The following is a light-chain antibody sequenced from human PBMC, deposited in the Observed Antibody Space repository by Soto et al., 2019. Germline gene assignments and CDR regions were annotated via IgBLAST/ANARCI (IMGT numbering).Light chain of an antibody. CDR1: QSVGTN. CDR3: KQHNNWPPFT. Sequence: EILMTQSPATLSVSPGERATLSCRASQSVGTNLAWYQQKPGQAPRLLILGASTRATDIPARFRGSGYGTDFTLTISSLQPEDSATYYCKQHNNWPPFTFGGGTQVEIK. CDR2: GAS. J-gene: IGKJ4*01. V-gene: IGKV3-15*01.